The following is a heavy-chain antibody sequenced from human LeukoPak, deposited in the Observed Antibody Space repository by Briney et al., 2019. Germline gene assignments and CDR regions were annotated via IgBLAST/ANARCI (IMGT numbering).Heavy chain of an antibody. J-gene: IGHJ6*03. CDR3: AKMKGQRLNDFCMDV. CDR2: ISSSGSNI. CDR1: GFTFSDYY. V-gene: IGHV3-11*01. Sequence: GGSLRLSCAASGFTFSDYYMSWIRQAPGKGLEWVSYISSSGSNIYYADSVKGRFTISRDNAKNALYLQMNSLRADDTALYYCAKMKGQRLNDFCMDVWGKGTTVTVSS.